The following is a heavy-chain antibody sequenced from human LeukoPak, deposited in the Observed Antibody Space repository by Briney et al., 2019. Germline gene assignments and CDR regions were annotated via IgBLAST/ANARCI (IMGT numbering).Heavy chain of an antibody. D-gene: IGHD4-17*01. V-gene: IGHV3-21*01. J-gene: IGHJ6*03. CDR1: GFTFSHYN. CDR2: ISGTSTYL. CDR3: ARDRFPNYGDRFYYYYYYMDV. Sequence: NPGGSLRLSCAASGFTFSHYNMNWVRQAPGKGLEWVSSISGTSTYLYYADSVKGRFTISRDNAKTSLYLQMNSLRPEDKAVYYYARDRFPNYGDRFYYYYYYMDVWGKGTTVTVSS.